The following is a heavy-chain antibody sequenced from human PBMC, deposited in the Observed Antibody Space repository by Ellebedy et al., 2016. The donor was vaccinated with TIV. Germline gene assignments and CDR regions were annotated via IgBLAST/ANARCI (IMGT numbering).Heavy chain of an antibody. V-gene: IGHV1-2*02. Sequence: AASVKVSCKASGYTFNGYYIHWVRQAPGHGLEWMGWLNPNSGGTDSAQKFHGRVTMTRDTSISTAYMALRGLTSDDTAVYYCTRDSYGSGDFDPWGQGTLVTVSS. D-gene: IGHD3-10*01. J-gene: IGHJ5*02. CDR3: TRDSYGSGDFDP. CDR1: GYTFNGYY. CDR2: LNPNSGGT.